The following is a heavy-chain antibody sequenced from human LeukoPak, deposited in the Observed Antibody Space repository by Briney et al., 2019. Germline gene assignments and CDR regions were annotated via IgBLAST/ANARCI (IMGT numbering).Heavy chain of an antibody. Sequence: PGGSLRLSCAASGFTFSSYSMNWVRQAPGKGLEWVSSISSSSSYIYYADSVKGRFTISRDNAKNSLYLQMNSLRAEDTAVYYCARDPNYYGSGSEQDYWGQGTLVTVSS. CDR2: ISSSSSYI. CDR1: GFTFSSYS. V-gene: IGHV3-21*01. CDR3: ARDPNYYGSGSEQDY. D-gene: IGHD3-10*01. J-gene: IGHJ4*02.